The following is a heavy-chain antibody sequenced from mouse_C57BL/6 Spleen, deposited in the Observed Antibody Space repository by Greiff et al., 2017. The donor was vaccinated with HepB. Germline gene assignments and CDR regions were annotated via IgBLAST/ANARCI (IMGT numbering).Heavy chain of an antibody. CDR1: GFTFSNYW. CDR2: IRLKSDNYAT. Sequence: DVMLVESGGGLVQPGGSMKLSFVASGFTFSNYWMNWVRQSPEKGLEWVAQIRLKSDNYATHYAESVKGRFTISRDDSKSSVYLQMNNLRAEDTGIYYCTGGYYSNYVGYVDVWGTGTTVTVSS. J-gene: IGHJ1*03. V-gene: IGHV6-3*01. CDR3: TGGYYSNYVGYVDV. D-gene: IGHD2-5*01.